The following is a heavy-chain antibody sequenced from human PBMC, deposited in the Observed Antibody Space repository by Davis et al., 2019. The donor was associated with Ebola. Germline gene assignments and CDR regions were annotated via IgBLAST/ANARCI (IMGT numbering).Heavy chain of an antibody. CDR1: GGSISSSSYY. Sequence: PSETLSLTCTVSGGSISSSSYYWGWIRQPPGKGLEWIGSIYYSGSTYYNPSLKSRVTISVDTSKNQFSLKLSSVTAADTAVYYCVRGGRASMDVWGKGTTVTVSS. CDR3: VRGGRASMDV. V-gene: IGHV4-39*01. J-gene: IGHJ6*03. D-gene: IGHD2-15*01. CDR2: IYYSGST.